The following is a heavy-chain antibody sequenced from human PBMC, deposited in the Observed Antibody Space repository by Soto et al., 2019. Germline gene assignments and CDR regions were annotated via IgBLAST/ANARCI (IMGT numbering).Heavy chain of an antibody. V-gene: IGHV1-8*01. Sequence: QVQLVQSGAEVKKPGASVKVSCKASGYXXXXYXXXXXXXXXXXXXXXMGWINPNRGNTGYAQKFQGRVTMTRNTSISTAYMEVSSLRSEDTAVYYCARDLFEWLPDSWFDPWGQGTLVTVSS. CDR1: GYXXXXYX. CDR3: ARDLFEWLPDSWFDP. D-gene: IGHD3-3*01. CDR2: INPNRGNT. J-gene: IGHJ5*02.